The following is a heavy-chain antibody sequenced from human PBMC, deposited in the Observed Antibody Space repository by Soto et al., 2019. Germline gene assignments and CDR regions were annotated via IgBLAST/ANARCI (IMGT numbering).Heavy chain of an antibody. CDR3: ARLGDYLDY. V-gene: IGHV4-59*08. CDR2: IYYSGST. CDR1: GGSISSYY. D-gene: IGHD4-17*01. Sequence: PSETLSLTCTVSGGSISSYYWSWIRQPPGKGLEWIGYIYYSGSTNYNPSLKSRVTISVDTSKNQFSLKLSSVTAADTAVYYCARLGDYLDYWGQGTLVTVSS. J-gene: IGHJ4*02.